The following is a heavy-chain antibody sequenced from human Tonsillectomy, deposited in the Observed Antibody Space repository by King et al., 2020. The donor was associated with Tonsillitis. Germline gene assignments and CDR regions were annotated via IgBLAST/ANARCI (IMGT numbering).Heavy chain of an antibody. Sequence: QVQLVQSGAEVKKPGSSVKVSCKASGGTFSSYAISWVRQAPGQGLEWMGRIIPILGIANYAQKFQGRVTITADKSTSTAYMELSSLRSEDTAVYYCASSYYYDAFDIWGQGTMVTVSS. CDR3: ASSYYYDAFDI. V-gene: IGHV1-69*04. D-gene: IGHD3-22*01. CDR2: IIPILGIA. CDR1: GGTFSSYA. J-gene: IGHJ3*02.